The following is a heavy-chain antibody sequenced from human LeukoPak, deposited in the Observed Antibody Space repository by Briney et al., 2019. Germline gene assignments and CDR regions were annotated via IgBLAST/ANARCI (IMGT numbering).Heavy chain of an antibody. CDR2: IYSGGST. Sequence: GGSLRLSCAASGLTVSSKYMNWVGQAPGKGLEWVSVIYSGGSTYYADSVKGRFTISRDNSKNTLYLQMNSLRAEDTAVYYCASQGVVPAAAEGYWGQGTLVTVSS. J-gene: IGHJ4*02. CDR3: ASQGVVPAAAEGY. CDR1: GLTVSSKY. D-gene: IGHD2-2*01. V-gene: IGHV3-66*02.